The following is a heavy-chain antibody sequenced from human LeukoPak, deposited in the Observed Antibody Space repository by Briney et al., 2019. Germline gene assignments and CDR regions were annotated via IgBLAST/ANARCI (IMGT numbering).Heavy chain of an antibody. CDR3: VRRFYYDSSGYYSLDY. D-gene: IGHD3-22*01. Sequence: SETLSLTCAVYGGSFSGYYWSWIRQPPGKGLEWIGEINHSGSANYNPSLKSRVTISVDTSKNQFSLKLSSVTAADTAVYYCVRRFYYDSSGYYSLDYWGQGTLVTVSS. J-gene: IGHJ4*02. CDR1: GGSFSGYY. CDR2: INHSGSA. V-gene: IGHV4-34*01.